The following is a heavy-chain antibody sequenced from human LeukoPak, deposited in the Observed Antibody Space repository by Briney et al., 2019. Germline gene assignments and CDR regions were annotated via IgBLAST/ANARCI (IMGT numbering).Heavy chain of an antibody. CDR3: AREHSGSFSN. D-gene: IGHD1-26*01. Sequence: ASVKVSCKASGYTFTSYYMHWVRQAPGQGLEWMGIINPSGHSTTYAQRFQGGVTMTTDTSTSTVYMELSSLRSEDTAVCYCAREHSGSFSNWGQGTLVTVSS. CDR1: GYTFTSYY. V-gene: IGHV1-46*01. J-gene: IGHJ4*02. CDR2: INPSGHST.